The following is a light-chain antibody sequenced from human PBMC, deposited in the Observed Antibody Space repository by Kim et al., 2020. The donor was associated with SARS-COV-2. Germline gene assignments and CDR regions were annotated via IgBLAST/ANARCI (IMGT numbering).Light chain of an antibody. CDR1: SPNIGAAYD. J-gene: IGLJ2*01. CDR3: QSYDNSLSAL. Sequence: GQRVTISCTGLSPNIGAAYDPHWYQQLPGTAPKLLIYGTSNRPSGVPDRFSGSKSGTSASLAITGLHAEDEADYYCQSYDNSLSALFGGGTQLTVL. V-gene: IGLV1-40*01. CDR2: GTS.